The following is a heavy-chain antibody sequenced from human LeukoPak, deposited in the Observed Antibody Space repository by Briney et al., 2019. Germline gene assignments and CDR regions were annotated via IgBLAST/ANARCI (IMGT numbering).Heavy chain of an antibody. CDR2: ISTYNGNT. D-gene: IGHD4-11*01. CDR1: GYTFTSHG. J-gene: IGHJ4*02. Sequence: ASVKVSCKASGYTFTSHGISWVRQAPGQGLGWMGWISTYNGNTNYAQKLQGRVSVTTDTSTSTAYMDLRSLRSDDTAVYYCARSDDYGNNPLTYFNYWGQGTLVTVSS. V-gene: IGHV1-18*01. CDR3: ARSDDYGNNPLTYFNY.